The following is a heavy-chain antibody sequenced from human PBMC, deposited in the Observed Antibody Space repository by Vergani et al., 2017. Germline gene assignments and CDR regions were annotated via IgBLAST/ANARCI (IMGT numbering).Heavy chain of an antibody. CDR2: INHSGST. CDR3: ARAGSVYYYGSGSYYSDWFDP. D-gene: IGHD3-10*01. V-gene: IGHV4-34*01. CDR1: GGSFSGYY. J-gene: IGHJ5*02. Sequence: QVQLQQWGAGLLKPSETLSLTCAVYGGSFSGYYWSWIRQPPGKGLEWIWEINHSGSTNYNPSLKSRVTISVDTSKNQFSLKLSSVTAADTAVYYCARAGSVYYYGSGSYYSDWFDPWGQGTLVTVSS.